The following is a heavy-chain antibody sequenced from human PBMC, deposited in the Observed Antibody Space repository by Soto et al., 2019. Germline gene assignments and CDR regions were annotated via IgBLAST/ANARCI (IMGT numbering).Heavy chain of an antibody. CDR2: IYYSGST. CDR3: ARQGVGATYYYYYGMDV. CDR1: GGSISSSSYY. J-gene: IGHJ6*02. D-gene: IGHD1-26*01. Sequence: SETLSLTCTVSGGSISSSSYYWGWIRQPPGKGLEWIGSIYYSGSTYYNPSLKSRVTISVDTSKNQFSLKLSSVTAADTAVYYCARQGVGATYYYYYGMDVWGQGTTVTVSS. V-gene: IGHV4-39*01.